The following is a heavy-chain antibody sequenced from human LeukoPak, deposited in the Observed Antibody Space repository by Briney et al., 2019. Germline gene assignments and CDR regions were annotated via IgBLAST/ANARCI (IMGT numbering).Heavy chain of an antibody. J-gene: IGHJ4*02. CDR1: GYTFNNYF. CDR2: NSPHSHTT. D-gene: IGHD2-8*01. Sequence: ASVKVSCKASGYTFNNYFISWVRQAPGRGLEWVGWNSPHSHTTHYAEKVQGRVTMTTDTSTTTVYMELRSLRSDDTAVYFCARGQSMYYWGQGTPVTVSS. CDR3: ARGQSMYY. V-gene: IGHV1-18*01.